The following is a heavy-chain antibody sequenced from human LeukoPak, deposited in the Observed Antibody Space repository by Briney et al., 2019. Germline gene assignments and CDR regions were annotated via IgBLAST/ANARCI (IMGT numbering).Heavy chain of an antibody. CDR2: IEQDGSEK. CDR1: GSTFSNYW. V-gene: IGHV3-7*01. Sequence: PGGSLRLSCAASGSTFSNYWMNWVRQAPGKGLEWVANIEQDGSEKYYVDSVKGRFTISRDNAKNSLYLQMNSLRAEDTAVYYCAGGSGWSFDHWGQGTLVSVSS. CDR3: AGGSGWSFDH. J-gene: IGHJ4*02. D-gene: IGHD6-19*01.